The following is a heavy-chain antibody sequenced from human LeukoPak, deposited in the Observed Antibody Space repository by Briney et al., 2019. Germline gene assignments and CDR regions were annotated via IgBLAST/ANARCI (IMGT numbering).Heavy chain of an antibody. CDR2: IYHSGNT. V-gene: IGHV4-39*07. Sequence: SETLSLTCTVSGGSISSSSYYWGWIRQPPGKGLEWIGSIYHSGNTYYNPSLKSRVTISVDTSKNQFSLKLNSVTAADTAVYYCARDRVLAAMFDPWGQGTLVTVSS. D-gene: IGHD6-6*01. CDR1: GGSISSSSYY. J-gene: IGHJ5*02. CDR3: ARDRVLAAMFDP.